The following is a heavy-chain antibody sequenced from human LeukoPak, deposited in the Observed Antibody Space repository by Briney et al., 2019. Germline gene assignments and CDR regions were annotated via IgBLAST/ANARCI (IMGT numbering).Heavy chain of an antibody. J-gene: IGHJ4*02. D-gene: IGHD6-6*01. CDR1: GFTFSSYS. CDR2: ISSSSSYI. V-gene: IGHV3-21*01. Sequence: GGSLRLSCAASGFTFSSYSMNWVRQAPGKGLEWVSSISSSSSYIYYADSVKGRFTISRDNAKNSLYLQMNSLRAEDTAVYCCARVPARQLGEYYFDYWGQGTLVTVSS. CDR3: ARVPARQLGEYYFDY.